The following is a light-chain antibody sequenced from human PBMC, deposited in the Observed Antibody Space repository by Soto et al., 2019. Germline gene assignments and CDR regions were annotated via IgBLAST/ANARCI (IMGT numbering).Light chain of an antibody. CDR1: QSISSY. CDR2: AAS. Sequence: DIPMTQSPSSLSASVGDRVTITCRASQSISSYLNWYQQKPGKAPKLLIYAASSLQSGVPSRFSGSGSGTDFTLTISSLQPEDFATYYCQQSYSTLHTFGQGTKLEI. J-gene: IGKJ2*01. CDR3: QQSYSTLHT. V-gene: IGKV1-39*01.